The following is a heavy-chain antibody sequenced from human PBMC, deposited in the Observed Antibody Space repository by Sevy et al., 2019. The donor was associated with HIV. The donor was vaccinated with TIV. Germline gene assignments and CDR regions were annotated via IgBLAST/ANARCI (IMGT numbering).Heavy chain of an antibody. CDR2: IIPIFGTA. Sequence: ASVKVSCKASGGTFSSYDISWVRQAPGQGLEWMGGIIPIFGTANYAQKFQGRVTITADESTSTAYMELSSLRSEDTVVYYCARIEVSGYSSGWYINYYYYGMDVWGQGTTVTVSS. CDR3: ARIEVSGYSSGWYINYYYYGMDV. J-gene: IGHJ6*02. D-gene: IGHD6-19*01. CDR1: GGTFSSYD. V-gene: IGHV1-69*13.